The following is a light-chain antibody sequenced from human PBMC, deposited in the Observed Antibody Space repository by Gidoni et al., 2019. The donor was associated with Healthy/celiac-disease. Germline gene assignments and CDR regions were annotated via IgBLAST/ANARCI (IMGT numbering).Light chain of an antibody. Sequence: DIVMTQSADSIAVYLGERATINCQYSQSVLYSSNNKNDLAWYQQKPGQPPKLLIYWASTRESWVHDRFSGSGSGTDFFLTISSLQAEDVAVYYCQQYYSTLTWAFGQGTKVEIK. CDR1: QSVLYSSNNKND. J-gene: IGKJ1*01. V-gene: IGKV4-1*01. CDR2: WAS. CDR3: QQYYSTLTWA.